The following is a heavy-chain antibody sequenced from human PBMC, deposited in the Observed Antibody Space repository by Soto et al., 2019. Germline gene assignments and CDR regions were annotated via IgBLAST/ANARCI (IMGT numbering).Heavy chain of an antibody. CDR2: ISSSSSTI. J-gene: IGHJ4*02. V-gene: IGHV3-48*02. D-gene: IGHD4-17*01. Sequence: GGSLRLSCAASGFTFSSYSMNWVRQAPGKGLEWVSYISSSSSTIYYADSVKGRFTISRDNAKNSLYLQMNSLRDEDTAVYYWARMYNVDSVVVDYGDFIFDYWGQGTLVTVSS. CDR1: GFTFSSYS. CDR3: ARMYNVDSVVVDYGDFIFDY.